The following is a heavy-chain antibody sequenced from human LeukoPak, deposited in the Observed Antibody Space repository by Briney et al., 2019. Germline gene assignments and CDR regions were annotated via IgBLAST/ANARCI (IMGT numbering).Heavy chain of an antibody. J-gene: IGHJ4*02. Sequence: GGSLRLSCAASGFTFNSYAMSWVRQAPGKGLEWVSNISGSGSGGSTYYADSVKGRFTISRDNSKNTLYLQMNSLRAEDTAVYYCAKDMLITMVRGAAKVNFDYWGQGTLVTVSS. CDR1: GFTFNSYA. CDR3: AKDMLITMVRGAAKVNFDY. D-gene: IGHD3-10*01. V-gene: IGHV3-23*01. CDR2: ISGSGSGGST.